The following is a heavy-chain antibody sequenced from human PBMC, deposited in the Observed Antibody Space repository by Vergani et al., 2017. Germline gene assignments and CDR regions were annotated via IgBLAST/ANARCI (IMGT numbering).Heavy chain of an antibody. V-gene: IGHV4-39*01. Sequence: QLQLQESGPRLVKPWETLSLTCSLSGMSISNNNYYWGWIRQPPGKGLEWIGSIYDSRHNNYSPSLKSRVSISVDTSNNQFSLNLTSVTAADTAVYYCARHLRQLARNDVFDIWGHGTLVTVSS. CDR1: GMSISNNNYY. J-gene: IGHJ3*02. CDR3: ARHLRQLARNDVFDI. CDR2: IYDSRHN. D-gene: IGHD6-6*01.